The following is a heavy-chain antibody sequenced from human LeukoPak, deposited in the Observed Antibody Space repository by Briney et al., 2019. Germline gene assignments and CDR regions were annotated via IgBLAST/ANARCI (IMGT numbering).Heavy chain of an antibody. CDR1: GYTFIDHG. J-gene: IGHJ5*02. CDR2: ISAYNGNT. V-gene: IGHV1-18*01. D-gene: IGHD6-19*01. CDR3: ARDSGSGWYNWFDP. Sequence: GASVKVFCKASGYTFIDHGITWVRQAPGQGLEWMRWISAYNGNTNYAQKLQGRLTMTTDTSTRTAYMELRSLRSDDTAVYYCARDSGSGWYNWFDPWGQGTLVTVSS.